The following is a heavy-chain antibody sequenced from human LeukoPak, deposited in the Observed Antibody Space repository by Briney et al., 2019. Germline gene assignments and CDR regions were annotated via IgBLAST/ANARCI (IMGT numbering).Heavy chain of an antibody. Sequence: ASVKVSCKPSGYTLPKLSIHWVRQATGKGLEWRGGFDPEDSETIYSQKFQRRVTMTQDQSTHTAYIDLRSLRLDDTPVYYCTAGSSQILDKIYYFHLWGRGTLVSVSS. CDR2: FDPEDSET. CDR3: TAGSSQILDKIYYFHL. D-gene: IGHD3-10*01. CDR1: GYTLPKLS. J-gene: IGHJ2*01. V-gene: IGHV1-24*01.